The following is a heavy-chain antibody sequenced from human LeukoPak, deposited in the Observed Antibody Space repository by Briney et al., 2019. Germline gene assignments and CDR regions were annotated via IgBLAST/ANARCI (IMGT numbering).Heavy chain of an antibody. CDR1: GDSISSTTYW. Sequence: SETLSLTCTVSGDSISSTTYWWGWIRQSPGKGLEWIGSMSYVGITSYNPSLKSRATISVDTSKNQFSLMLNSVTAADTAVYYCTRLPLDYSLDHWGQGTPVSVSS. CDR3: TRLPLDYSLDH. CDR2: MSYVGIT. J-gene: IGHJ4*02. D-gene: IGHD4-11*01. V-gene: IGHV4-39*01.